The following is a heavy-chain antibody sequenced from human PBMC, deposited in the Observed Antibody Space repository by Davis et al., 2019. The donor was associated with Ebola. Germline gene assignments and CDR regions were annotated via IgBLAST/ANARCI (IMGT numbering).Heavy chain of an antibody. J-gene: IGHJ4*02. CDR3: AREDQYNTFDY. D-gene: IGHD1-1*01. Sequence: GESLKISCTVSGFTFSSYWMSWVRQAPGKGLEWVANTKEDGSEKYYVDSVKGRFTISRDNVENSLDLQIHSLRAEDTAVYYCAREDQYNTFDYWGQGTLVTVSS. V-gene: IGHV3-7*01. CDR2: TKEDGSEK. CDR1: GFTFSSYW.